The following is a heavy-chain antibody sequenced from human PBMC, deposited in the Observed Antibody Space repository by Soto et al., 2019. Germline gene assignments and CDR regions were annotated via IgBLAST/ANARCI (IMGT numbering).Heavy chain of an antibody. CDR1: GFTLSSYA. V-gene: IGHV3-23*01. Sequence: EVQLLESGGDLVQPGGSLRLSCAASGFTLSSYAMTWVRQAPGKGLEWVSSISGSGGTTYYGDSVKGRFTVSRDNYKNTLYLQTDSLGAEDTAVYFCASGSASRGAVTGTDWFDPWGQGTLVTVSS. CDR2: ISGSGGTT. J-gene: IGHJ5*02. D-gene: IGHD3-10*01. CDR3: ASGSASRGAVTGTDWFDP.